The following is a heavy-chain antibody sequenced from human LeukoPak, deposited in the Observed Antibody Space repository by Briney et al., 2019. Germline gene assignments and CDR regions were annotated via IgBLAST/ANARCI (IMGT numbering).Heavy chain of an antibody. J-gene: IGHJ4*02. Sequence: GASLRLSCAASGFTFSNYAMSWVRQAPGKGLEWVSAITGSGGNTYYADSVKGRFTISRDNSKNTVFLQMNSLRAEDTAVYYCAKWGDYDVLTGYYVSDYWGQGTLVAVSS. V-gene: IGHV3-23*01. CDR3: AKWGDYDVLTGYYVSDY. CDR1: GFTFSNYA. CDR2: ITGSGGNT. D-gene: IGHD3-9*01.